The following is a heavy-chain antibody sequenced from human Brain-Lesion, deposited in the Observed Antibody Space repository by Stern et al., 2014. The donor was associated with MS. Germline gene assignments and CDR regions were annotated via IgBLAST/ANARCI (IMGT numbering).Heavy chain of an antibody. J-gene: IGHJ4*02. V-gene: IGHV4-4*02. Sequence: VQLVESGPGLVKPSGTLSLTCAVSGGSISSSNWWSWVRQSPGKGLEWIGESDHSGSTLYNPSLKSRVTVSVDKSKNRFSLTLGSVTAADTAVYFCARFPASRPHVFDSWGQGTLVTVSS. CDR1: GGSISSSNW. CDR2: SDHSGST. CDR3: ARFPASRPHVFDS. D-gene: IGHD6-13*01.